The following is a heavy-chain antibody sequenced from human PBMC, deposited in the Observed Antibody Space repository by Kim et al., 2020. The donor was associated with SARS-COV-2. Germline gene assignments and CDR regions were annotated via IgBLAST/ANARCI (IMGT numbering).Heavy chain of an antibody. Sequence: LKSRVTISVDTSKNQFSLKLSSVTAADTAVYYCARGGYSGSYYAPPIVDYWGQGTLVTVSS. D-gene: IGHD1-26*01. V-gene: IGHV4-30-2*05. J-gene: IGHJ4*02. CDR3: ARGGYSGSYYAPPIVDY.